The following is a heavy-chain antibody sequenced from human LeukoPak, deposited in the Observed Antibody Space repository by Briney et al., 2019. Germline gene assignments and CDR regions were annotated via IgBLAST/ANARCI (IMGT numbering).Heavy chain of an antibody. J-gene: IGHJ4*02. Sequence: SETLSLTCTVSGYSISSGYYWGWIRQPPGKGLEWIGSIYHSGSTYYNPSLKSRVTISVDTSKNQFSLKLSSVTAADTAVYYCAIDYGDLKGGYYFDYWGQGTLVTVSS. CDR1: GYSISSGYY. CDR3: AIDYGDLKGGYYFDY. CDR2: IYHSGST. D-gene: IGHD4-17*01. V-gene: IGHV4-38-2*02.